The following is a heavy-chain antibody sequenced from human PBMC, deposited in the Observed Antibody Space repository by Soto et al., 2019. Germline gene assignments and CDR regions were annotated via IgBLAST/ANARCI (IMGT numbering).Heavy chain of an antibody. CDR2: INAGNGNT. Sequence: QVQLVQSGAEVKKPGASVKVSCKASGYTFTSYAMHWVRQAPGQRLEWMGWINAGNGNTKYSQKFQGRVTITRDTSASTAYMELSSLRSEDTAVYYCARASQYYYDSSGYYQYYFDYWGQGTLVTVSS. J-gene: IGHJ4*02. CDR3: ARASQYYYDSSGYYQYYFDY. CDR1: GYTFTSYA. V-gene: IGHV1-3*01. D-gene: IGHD3-22*01.